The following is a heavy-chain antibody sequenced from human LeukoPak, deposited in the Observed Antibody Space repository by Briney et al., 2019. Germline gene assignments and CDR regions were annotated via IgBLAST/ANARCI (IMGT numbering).Heavy chain of an antibody. CDR1: GYSISIAFY. J-gene: IGHJ2*01. D-gene: IGHD3-22*01. V-gene: IGHV4-38-2*02. Sequence: SETLSLTCTVSGYSISIAFYWGWIRQPPGKGLEWIGSISHSGSTYYNPSLKSRVTISVDTSKNQFSLKLSSVTAADTAVYYCARGFDYYDSSGYLSNWYFDIWGRGTLVTVSS. CDR3: ARGFDYYDSSGYLSNWYFDI. CDR2: ISHSGST.